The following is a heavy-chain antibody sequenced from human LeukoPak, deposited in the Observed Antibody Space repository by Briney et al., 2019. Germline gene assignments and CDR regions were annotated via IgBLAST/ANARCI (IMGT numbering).Heavy chain of an antibody. CDR1: GYSLSELS. J-gene: IGHJ4*02. Sequence: ASVTVSCKVSGYSLSELSMHWVRQAPGKGLEWMGGFDPENGEAVYAQKFQGRVTMTDDTSTDTSYMELNSLKSEDTAVYYCAAGGVYDLLDNWGQGTLVTVSS. D-gene: IGHD2-8*01. CDR3: AAGGVYDLLDN. V-gene: IGHV1-24*01. CDR2: FDPENGEA.